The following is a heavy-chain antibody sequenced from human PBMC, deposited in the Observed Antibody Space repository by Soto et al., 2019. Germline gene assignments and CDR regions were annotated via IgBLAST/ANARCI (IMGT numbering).Heavy chain of an antibody. V-gene: IGHV1-69*06. D-gene: IGHD4-17*01. Sequence: SVKVSCKASGGTFSSYAISWVRQAPGQGLEWMGGIIPIFGTANYAQKFQGRVTITADKSTSTAYMELSSLRSEDTAVYYCAKAFTTVTTPFDYWGQGTLVTVSS. CDR1: GGTFSSYA. CDR2: IIPIFGTA. J-gene: IGHJ4*02. CDR3: AKAFTTVTTPFDY.